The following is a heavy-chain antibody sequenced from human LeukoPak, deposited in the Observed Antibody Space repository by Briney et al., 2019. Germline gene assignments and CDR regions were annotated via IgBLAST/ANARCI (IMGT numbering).Heavy chain of an antibody. CDR3: ARESSGRFDY. J-gene: IGHJ4*02. V-gene: IGHV3-23*01. D-gene: IGHD6-19*01. CDR1: GFTFSSYA. Sequence: GGSLRLSCAASGFTFSSYAMSWVRQAPGKGLEWVSAISGSGGSTYSADSVKGRFTISRDNSKNTLYLQMNSLRAEDTAVHYCARESSGRFDYWGQGTLVTVSS. CDR2: ISGSGGST.